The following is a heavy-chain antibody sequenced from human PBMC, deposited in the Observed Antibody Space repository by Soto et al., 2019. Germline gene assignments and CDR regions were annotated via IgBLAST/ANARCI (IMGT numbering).Heavy chain of an antibody. V-gene: IGHV2-26*01. CDR3: ARSISLPASADNWFDP. Sequence: SGPTLVNPTETHTLTCTVPGFSLSNAGSGVGWIRQPPGKALEWLAHIHSDGAKTYSSSLQSRLTISRDYSRRQGVLTLTKLDPMDTATYYCARSISLPASADNWFDPWGQGTPVTVSS. J-gene: IGHJ5*02. D-gene: IGHD2-2*01. CDR1: GFSLSNAGSG. CDR2: IHSDGAK.